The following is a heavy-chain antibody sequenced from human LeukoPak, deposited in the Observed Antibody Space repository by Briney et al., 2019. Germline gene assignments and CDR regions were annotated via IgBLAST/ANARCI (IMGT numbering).Heavy chain of an antibody. CDR2: IYLYGTT. J-gene: IGHJ6*02. Sequence: SSETLSLTCSVSIGSISSSKWWSWVRQSPVKGLEWIGEIYLYGTTNYNPSFTSRVTMSVDRSRNQFSLKLTSVTAADTAVYYCARQKWEQQGRDYYFNGLDVWGPGTTVIVSS. V-gene: IGHV4-4*02. CDR1: IGSISSSKW. CDR3: ARQKWEQQGRDYYFNGLDV. D-gene: IGHD1/OR15-1a*01.